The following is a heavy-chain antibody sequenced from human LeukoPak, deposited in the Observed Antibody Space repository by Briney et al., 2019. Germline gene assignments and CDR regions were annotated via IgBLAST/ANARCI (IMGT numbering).Heavy chain of an antibody. CDR2: TYYRSTWYN. CDR3: ARRLTQYDCFDP. Sequence: SQTLSLTCAISGDSVSSNSVTWNWIRQSPSRGLEWLGRTYYRSTWYNDYAVSVRGRITDNPDTSKNQFSLHLNSVTPEDTAVYYCARRLTQYDCFDPWGQGILVTVSS. V-gene: IGHV6-1*01. J-gene: IGHJ5*02. CDR1: GDSVSSNSVT. D-gene: IGHD2-2*01.